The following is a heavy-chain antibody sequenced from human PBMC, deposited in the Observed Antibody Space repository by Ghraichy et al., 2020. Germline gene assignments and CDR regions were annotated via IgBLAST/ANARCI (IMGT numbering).Heavy chain of an antibody. V-gene: IGHV3-15*01. J-gene: IGHJ6*02. D-gene: IGHD3-3*01. CDR2: SRSKTDSGAI. CDR1: GFTFSKAW. Sequence: GGSLRLSCTASGFTFSKAWMSWVRQAPGKGLEWVGRSRSKTDSGAIDYPAPVRGRFTVSRDDSKNTLYLQMNSLRTEDTAVYYCCTDPVSLESYYYSYGMDVWGQGTTVTVSS. CDR3: CTDPVSLESYYYSYGMDV.